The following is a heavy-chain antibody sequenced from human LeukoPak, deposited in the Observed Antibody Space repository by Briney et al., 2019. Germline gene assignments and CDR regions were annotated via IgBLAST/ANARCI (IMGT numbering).Heavy chain of an antibody. CDR1: GFTFSSYW. J-gene: IGHJ4*02. D-gene: IGHD3-9*01. Sequence: PGGSLRLSCAASGFTFSSYWMHWVRQAPGKGLVWVSRINSDGSSTSYADSVKGRFTISRDNAKNTLYLQMNSLRAEDTAVYYCARVHTNWYYDILTGYPDYWGQGTLVTVSS. CDR3: ARVHTNWYYDILTGYPDY. CDR2: INSDGSST. V-gene: IGHV3-74*01.